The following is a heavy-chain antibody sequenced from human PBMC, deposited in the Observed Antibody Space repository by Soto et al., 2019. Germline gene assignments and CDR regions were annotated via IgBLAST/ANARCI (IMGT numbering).Heavy chain of an antibody. Sequence: GGSVRLSCAVSGFPFRDYWMTWVRQAPGKGLDWVANIKQDGSEKYYLDSLKGRFTISRDNAKNSVYLLMNGLRAEDTAVYYCARGKDGRRAGTYYFDMDVWGKGTTVTVSS. J-gene: IGHJ6*03. CDR3: ARGKDGRRAGTYYFDMDV. CDR2: IKQDGSEK. CDR1: GFPFRDYW. V-gene: IGHV3-7*01. D-gene: IGHD1-1*01.